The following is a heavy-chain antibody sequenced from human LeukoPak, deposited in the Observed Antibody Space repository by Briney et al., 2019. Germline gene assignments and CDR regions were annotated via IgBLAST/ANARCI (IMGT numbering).Heavy chain of an antibody. J-gene: IGHJ4*02. Sequence: NPSETLPLTCAVYGGSFSGYYWSWIRQPPGKGLEWIGEINHSGSTNYNPSLKSRVTISVDTSKNQFSLKLSSVTAADTAVYYCARGQPFLYDSSGYYCDYWGQGTLVTVSS. D-gene: IGHD3-22*01. CDR3: ARGQPFLYDSSGYYCDY. V-gene: IGHV4-34*01. CDR2: INHSGST. CDR1: GGSFSGYY.